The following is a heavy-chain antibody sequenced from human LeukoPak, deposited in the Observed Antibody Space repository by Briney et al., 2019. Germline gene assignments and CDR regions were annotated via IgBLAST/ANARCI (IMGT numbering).Heavy chain of an antibody. D-gene: IGHD6-13*01. CDR3: ATRKQEGNH. V-gene: IGHV3-15*01. J-gene: IGHJ5*02. CDR2: IKSKTEGGTI. CDR1: GLTFTNAW. Sequence: GGSLRLSCAASGLTFTNAWMIWVRQAPGKGLEWIARIKSKTEGGTIDYAAPVKGRFTISRDDSRNTLYLQMNSLKTEDTAVYYCATRKQEGNHWGHGTLVTVSS.